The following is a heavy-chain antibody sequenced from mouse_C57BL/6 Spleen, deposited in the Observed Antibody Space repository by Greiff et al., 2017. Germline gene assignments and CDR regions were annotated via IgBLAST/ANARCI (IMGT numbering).Heavy chain of an antibody. D-gene: IGHD1-1*02. CDR3: ARDPMGRGYFDY. CDR1: GFAFSSYA. CDR2: ISDGGSYT. Sequence: EVQLVESGGGLVKPGGSLKLSCAASGFAFSSYAMSWVRQTPEKRLEWVATISDGGSYTYYPDNVKGRFTISRDKAKNNLYLQMSQLTSEDTAVYYCARDPMGRGYFDYWGQGTTLTVSS. V-gene: IGHV5-4*01. J-gene: IGHJ2*01.